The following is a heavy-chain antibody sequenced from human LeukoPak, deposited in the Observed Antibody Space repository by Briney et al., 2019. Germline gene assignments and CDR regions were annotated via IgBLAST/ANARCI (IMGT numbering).Heavy chain of an antibody. D-gene: IGHD3-3*01. CDR3: ARGRFLEWLSADY. V-gene: IGHV1-2*02. Sequence: VASVKVSCKASGYTFTNYCIHWVRQAPGQGLEWMGWINPNSGGTNYAQKFQGRVTMTRDTSISTAYMELSRLRSDDTAVYYCARGRFLEWLSADYWGQGTLVTVSS. J-gene: IGHJ4*02. CDR2: INPNSGGT. CDR1: GYTFTNYC.